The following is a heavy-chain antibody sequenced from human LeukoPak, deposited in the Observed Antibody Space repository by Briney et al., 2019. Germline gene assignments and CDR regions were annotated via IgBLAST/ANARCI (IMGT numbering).Heavy chain of an antibody. D-gene: IGHD5-12*01. V-gene: IGHV3-23*01. J-gene: IGHJ4*02. Sequence: GGSLRLSCAASGFTFSSYAMSWVRQAPGKGLEWVSYISGSGDSKYYEDSVKGRFTISRDNSKNTLYLQMKSLRAEDTAVYYCAKSLPSWLQALDYRGQGTLVTVSS. CDR2: ISGSGDSK. CDR1: GFTFSSYA. CDR3: AKSLPSWLQALDY.